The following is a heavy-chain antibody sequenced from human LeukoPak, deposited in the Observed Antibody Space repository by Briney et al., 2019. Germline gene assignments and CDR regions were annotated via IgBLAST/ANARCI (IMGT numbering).Heavy chain of an antibody. CDR1: YY. Sequence: YYWDWIRQPPGKGLEWIGSIYYSGNTYYNPSLKGRVTISVDTSKNQFSLKLTSVTAADTAVYYCARRGSLHSPANPWSQGTLVTVSS. D-gene: IGHD4-23*01. J-gene: IGHJ5*02. CDR2: IYYSGNT. CDR3: ARRGSLHSPANP. V-gene: IGHV4-39*01.